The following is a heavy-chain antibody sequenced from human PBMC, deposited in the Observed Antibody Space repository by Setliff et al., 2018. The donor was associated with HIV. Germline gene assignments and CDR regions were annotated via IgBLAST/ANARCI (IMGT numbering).Heavy chain of an antibody. CDR2: ISYSGTT. CDR3: AAASSWDPLLDY. V-gene: IGHV4-38-2*01. D-gene: IGHD6-13*01. Sequence: SETLSLTCAVSGYSISSGYYWGWIRQSPGKGLEWIGTISYSGTTYYNPSLESRVTISVDTSMDQFSLKLNSVTAADTAVYYCAAASSWDPLLDYWGQGTLVTVSS. J-gene: IGHJ4*02. CDR1: GYSISSGYY.